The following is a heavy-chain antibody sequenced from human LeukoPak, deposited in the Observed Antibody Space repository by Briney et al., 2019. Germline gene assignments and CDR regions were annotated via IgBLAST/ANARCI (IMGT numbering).Heavy chain of an antibody. V-gene: IGHV4-39*01. CDR2: IYYSGST. CDR3: ARLSLYSSSWLATSWFDP. Sequence: PSETLSLTCTVSGGSISSNSYYWGWIRQPPGKGLEWIGSIYYSGSTYYNPSLKSRVTISVDTSKNQFSLKLSSVSAADTAVFYCARLSLYSSSWLATSWFDPWGQGTLVTVSS. CDR1: GGSISSNSYY. J-gene: IGHJ5*02. D-gene: IGHD6-13*01.